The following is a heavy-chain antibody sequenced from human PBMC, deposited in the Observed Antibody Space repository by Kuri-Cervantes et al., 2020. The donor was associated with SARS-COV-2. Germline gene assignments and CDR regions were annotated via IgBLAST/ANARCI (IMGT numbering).Heavy chain of an antibody. Sequence: GGSLRLSCAASGFTFSTYGMHWVRQAPGKGLEWVAVISYDGTNKYYADSVKGRFTISRDNSKNTLYLQMNSLRPEDTAVYYCAKSFDPYHSLSGDYFDYWGQGTLVTVSS. J-gene: IGHJ4*02. D-gene: IGHD5-12*01. CDR2: ISYDGTNK. V-gene: IGHV3-30*18. CDR3: AKSFDPYHSLSGDYFDY. CDR1: GFTFSTYG.